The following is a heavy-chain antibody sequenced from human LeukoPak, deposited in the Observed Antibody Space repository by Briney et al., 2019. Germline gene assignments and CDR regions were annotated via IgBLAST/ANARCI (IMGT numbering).Heavy chain of an antibody. D-gene: IGHD4-11*01. V-gene: IGHV3-7*01. CDR1: GFTFSSYW. CDR2: IKKDGSDE. Sequence: GGSLRLSCAASGFTFSSYWMSWVRQAPGKGLEWVANIKKDGSDEYYVDSVKGRFTISKDNAKNSLYLQMNSLRAEDTAVYYCAREDHSNYNYWGQGTLVTVSS. CDR3: AREDHSNYNY. J-gene: IGHJ4*02.